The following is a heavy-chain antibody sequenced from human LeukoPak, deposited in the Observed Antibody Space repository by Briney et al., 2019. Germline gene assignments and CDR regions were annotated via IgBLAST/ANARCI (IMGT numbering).Heavy chain of an antibody. CDR1: GYTFTSYG. CDR2: ISAYNGNT. V-gene: IGHV1-18*01. J-gene: IGHJ3*02. D-gene: IGHD3-3*01. Sequence: ASVKVSCKASGYTFTSYGISWVRQAPGQGLEGMGWISAYNGNTNYAQKLQGRVTMTTDTSTSTAYMELRSLRSDDTAVYYCARGAFTIFGVVTMGAFDIWGQGTMVTVSS. CDR3: ARGAFTIFGVVTMGAFDI.